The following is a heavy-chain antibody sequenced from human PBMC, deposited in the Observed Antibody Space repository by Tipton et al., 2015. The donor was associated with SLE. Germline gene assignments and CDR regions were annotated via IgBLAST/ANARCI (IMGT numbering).Heavy chain of an antibody. CDR2: ISYSGST. D-gene: IGHD4-23*01. J-gene: IGHJ3*02. CDR1: GGSISSHY. CDR3: AGDLWYGGNSAPHAVDI. V-gene: IGHV4-59*11. Sequence: TLSLTCTVSGGSISSHYWSWIRQPPGKGLEWIGYISYSGSTNYNPSLKSRVTISVDTSKNQFSLKLSSVTAADTAVYYCAGDLWYGGNSAPHAVDIWGQGTMVTVSS.